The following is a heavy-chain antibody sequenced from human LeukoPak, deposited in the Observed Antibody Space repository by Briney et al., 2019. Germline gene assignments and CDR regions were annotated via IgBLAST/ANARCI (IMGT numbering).Heavy chain of an antibody. CDR2: IYYSGST. CDR1: GGSITSYY. D-gene: IGHD3-3*01. J-gene: IGHJ5*02. CDR3: ARCGYYEFRSGHSGGSPTGWFDP. Sequence: PSETLSLTCSVSGGSITSYYWHWMRQSPGKGLEWIGYIYYSGSTNYNPSLKSRVTMSVDASKNQFSLKLTSVTAADTAVYYCARCGYYEFRSGHSGGSPTGWFDPWGQGTLVTVSS. V-gene: IGHV4-59*01.